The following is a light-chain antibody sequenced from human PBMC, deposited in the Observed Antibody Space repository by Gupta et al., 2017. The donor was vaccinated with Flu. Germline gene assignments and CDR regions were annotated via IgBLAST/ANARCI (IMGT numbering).Light chain of an antibody. CDR2: AAS. CDR1: QSTTSY. CDR3: QQSYSSPYT. V-gene: IGKV1-39*01. Sequence: GDRVTITCRTSQSTTSYLNWYQQKPGKAPNLLIYAASSLQSGVPSRFSGSGSGTDFTLTISSLQPEDFATYYCQQSYSSPYTFGQGTKLEIK. J-gene: IGKJ2*01.